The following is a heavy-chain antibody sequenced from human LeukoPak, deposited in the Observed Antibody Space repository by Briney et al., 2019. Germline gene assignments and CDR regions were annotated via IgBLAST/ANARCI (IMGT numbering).Heavy chain of an antibody. J-gene: IGHJ4*02. Sequence: ASVTVSCMASGGTFSSYAISWVRQAPGQGLEWMGGIITIFGTANYAQKVQGRVTITTDESTSTAYMELSSLRSEDTAVYYCARASRRDGYNLRSFDYWGQGTLVTVSS. V-gene: IGHV1-69*05. CDR2: IITIFGTA. D-gene: IGHD5-24*01. CDR3: ARASRRDGYNLRSFDY. CDR1: GGTFSSYA.